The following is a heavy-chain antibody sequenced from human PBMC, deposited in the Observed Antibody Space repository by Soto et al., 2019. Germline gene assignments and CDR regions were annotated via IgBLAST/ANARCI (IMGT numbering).Heavy chain of an antibody. J-gene: IGHJ6*03. Sequence: QVQLVQSGADVKKPGSSVKISCTASGAAFSNYTFNWVRRAPGQGLEWVGRVIPLLDASNYAEKFQARVTISADRSTSTVYMELSGLRSEDSAIYYCASGKSQMSQDRMGFYYYMDVWGKGTTVTVSS. D-gene: IGHD1-1*01. CDR1: GAAFSNYT. CDR2: VIPLLDAS. CDR3: ASGKSQMSQDRMGFYYYMDV. V-gene: IGHV1-69*08.